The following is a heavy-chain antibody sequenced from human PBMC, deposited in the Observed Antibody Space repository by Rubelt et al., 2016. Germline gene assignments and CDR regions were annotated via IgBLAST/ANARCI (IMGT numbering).Heavy chain of an antibody. D-gene: IGHD1-14*01. V-gene: IGHV3-23*01. CDR3: AKGVYEFDY. J-gene: IGHJ4*02. CDR2: ISNSGGSP. Sequence: GKGLEWVSRISNSGGSPQYADSVKGRFTISRDNSKNTLYLQMNSLTAEDTAVCYCAKGVYEFDYWGQGTLVTVSS.